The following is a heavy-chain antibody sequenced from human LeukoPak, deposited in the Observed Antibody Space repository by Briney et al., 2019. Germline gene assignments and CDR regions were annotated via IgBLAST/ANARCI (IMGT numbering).Heavy chain of an antibody. Sequence: GGSLRLSCVASGFTFSTYSMNWVRRAPGKGLEWVSSISSSSSYIYYADSVKGRFTISRDNAKNSLYLQMNSLRAEDTAVYYCARDDKRGYSYGWKYWGQGTLVTVSS. V-gene: IGHV3-21*01. J-gene: IGHJ4*02. CDR3: ARDDKRGYSYGWKY. CDR1: GFTFSTYS. CDR2: ISSSSSYI. D-gene: IGHD5-18*01.